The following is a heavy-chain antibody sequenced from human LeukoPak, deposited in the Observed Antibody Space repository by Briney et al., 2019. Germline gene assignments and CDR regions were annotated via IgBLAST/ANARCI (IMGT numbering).Heavy chain of an antibody. V-gene: IGHV4-30-2*01. CDR3: ARRLRGRNDAFDI. Sequence: SQTLSLTCAVPGGSISSGGYSWSWIRQPPGKGLEWIGYIYHSGSTYYNPSLKSRVTISVDRSKNQFSLKLSSVTAADTAVYYCARRLRGRNDAFDIWGQGTMVTVSS. D-gene: IGHD3-16*01. J-gene: IGHJ3*02. CDR1: GGSISSGGYS. CDR2: IYHSGST.